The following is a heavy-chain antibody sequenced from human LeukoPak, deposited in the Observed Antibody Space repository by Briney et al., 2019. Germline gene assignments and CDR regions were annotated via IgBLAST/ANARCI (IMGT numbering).Heavy chain of an antibody. J-gene: IGHJ3*02. CDR1: GFTFSSYA. CDR3: AKDVSWSSSAFDI. CDR2: ISYDGSNK. V-gene: IGHV3-30-3*01. Sequence: GGSLRLSCAASGFTFSSYAMHWVRQAPGKGLEWVAVISYDGSNKYYADSVKGRFTISRDNSKNTLYLQMNSLRAEDTAVYYCAKDVSWSSSAFDIWGQGTMVTVSS. D-gene: IGHD2-21*01.